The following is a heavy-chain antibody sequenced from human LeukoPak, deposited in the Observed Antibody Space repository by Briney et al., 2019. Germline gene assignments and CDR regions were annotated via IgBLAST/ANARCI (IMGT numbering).Heavy chain of an antibody. D-gene: IGHD3-22*01. CDR2: IYSGGST. V-gene: IGHV3-66*01. CDR1: GFTVSSNY. CDR3: AKAENYYYDSSGYLDY. Sequence: GGSLRLSCAASGFTVSSNYMSWVRQAPGKGLEWVSVIYSGGSTYYADSVKGRFTISRDNSKNTLYLQMNSLRAEDTAVYYCAKAENYYYDSSGYLDYWGQGTLVTVSS. J-gene: IGHJ4*02.